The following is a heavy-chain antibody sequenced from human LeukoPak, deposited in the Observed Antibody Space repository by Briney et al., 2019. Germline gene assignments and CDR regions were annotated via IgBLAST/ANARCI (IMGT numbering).Heavy chain of an antibody. CDR3: ARESADY. J-gene: IGHJ4*02. CDR2: INPNSGGT. CDR1: GFTFSSYG. V-gene: IGHV1-2*02. Sequence: GGSLRLSCAASGFTFSSYGMHWVRQAPGQGLEWMGWINPNSGGTNYAQKFQGRVTMTRDTSNSTAYMELSRLRSDDTAVYYCARESADYWGQGTLVTVSS.